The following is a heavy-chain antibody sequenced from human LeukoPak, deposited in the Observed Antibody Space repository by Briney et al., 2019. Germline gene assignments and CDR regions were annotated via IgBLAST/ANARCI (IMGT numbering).Heavy chain of an antibody. V-gene: IGHV3-30*18. Sequence: GSLRLSCAASGFTFSSYGMHWVRQAPGKGLEWVAVISYDGSNKYYADSVKGRFTISRDNSKNTLYLQMNSLRAEDTAVYYCAKRYSSSWYYFDYWGQGTLVTVSS. CDR2: ISYDGSNK. J-gene: IGHJ4*02. CDR3: AKRYSSSWYYFDY. CDR1: GFTFSSYG. D-gene: IGHD6-13*01.